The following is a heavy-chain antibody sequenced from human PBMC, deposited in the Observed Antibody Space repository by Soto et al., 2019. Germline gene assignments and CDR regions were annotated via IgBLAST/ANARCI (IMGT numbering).Heavy chain of an antibody. D-gene: IGHD3-16*01. V-gene: IGHV1-18*01. J-gene: IGHJ4*02. CDR3: VRAGDSYGYRGSYYFDY. CDR2: IGAYNGNT. Sequence: QVQLVQSAAEVKTPGASVKVSCKASGYTFTNYGISWVRQAPGQGLEWVGWIGAYNGNTDYAQKFQGRVTMTAYTSTSTAYMELRSLRSDDTALYFCVRAGDSYGYRGSYYFDYWGQGTLVTVSS. CDR1: GYTFTNYG.